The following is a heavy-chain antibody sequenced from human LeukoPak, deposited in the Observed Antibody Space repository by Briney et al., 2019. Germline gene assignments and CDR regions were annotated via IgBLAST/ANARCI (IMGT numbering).Heavy chain of an antibody. J-gene: IGHJ4*02. D-gene: IGHD3-22*01. CDR3: ARGYYYDSSGGPSEY. V-gene: IGHV1-46*01. CDR1: GYTFTTHH. Sequence: ASVKVSCKASGYTFTTHHVHWVRQAPGQGPEWMGIINTSGGSTSYAQKFQGRVTMTGDTSTSTVYMELSSLRSEDTAVYYCARGYYYDSSGGPSEYWGQGTLVTVSS. CDR2: INTSGGST.